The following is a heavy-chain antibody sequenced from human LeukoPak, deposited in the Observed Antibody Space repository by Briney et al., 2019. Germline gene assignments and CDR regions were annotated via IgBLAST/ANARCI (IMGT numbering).Heavy chain of an antibody. V-gene: IGHV3-21*01. J-gene: IGHJ6*02. D-gene: IGHD2-2*01. Sequence: GGSLRLSCAASGFTFSSYSMNWVGKAPGKGLEGVSSISSSSTYIYYAGSVKGRFTISRDNAKNSLYLQMNSLRAEDTAVYYCARDKLLAYPYIVVVPAAGPQVGMDVWGQGTTVTVSS. CDR3: ARDKLLAYPYIVVVPAAGPQVGMDV. CDR1: GFTFSSYS. CDR2: ISSSSTYI.